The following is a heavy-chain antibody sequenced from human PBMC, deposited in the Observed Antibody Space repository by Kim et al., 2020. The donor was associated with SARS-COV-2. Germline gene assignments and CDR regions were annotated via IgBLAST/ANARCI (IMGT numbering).Heavy chain of an antibody. CDR3: ARWGLYCSGDSGRDY. D-gene: IGHD2-15*01. V-gene: IGHV4-59*01. Sequence: SLKSRVTISIDTSNTQFYLKLSSVTAADTAVYYCARWGLYCSGDSGRDYWGQGTLVTVSS. J-gene: IGHJ4*02.